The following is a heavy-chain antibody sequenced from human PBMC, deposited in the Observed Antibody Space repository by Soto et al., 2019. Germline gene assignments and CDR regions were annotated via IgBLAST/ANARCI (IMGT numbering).Heavy chain of an antibody. D-gene: IGHD3-9*01. V-gene: IGHV1-69*02. CDR1: GGTFSSYT. Sequence: QVQLVQSGAEVKKPGSSVKVSCKASGGTFSSYTISWVRQAPGQGLEWMGRIIPILGIANYAQKFQGRVTITADKSTSTAYMELSSLRSEDTAVYYCARIDWPGNYYGMDVWGQGTTVTVSS. CDR3: ARIDWPGNYYGMDV. J-gene: IGHJ6*02. CDR2: IIPILGIA.